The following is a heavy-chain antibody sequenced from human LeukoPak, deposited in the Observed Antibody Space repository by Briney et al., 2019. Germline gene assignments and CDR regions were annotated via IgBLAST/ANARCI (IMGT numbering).Heavy chain of an antibody. CDR1: GGSISSYY. J-gene: IGHJ5*02. Sequence: SETLSLTCTVSGGSISSYYWSWTRQPPGKGLEWIGYIYYSGSTNYNPSLKSRVTISVDTSKNQFSLKLSSVTAADTAVYYCARIENHWFDPWGQGTLVTVSS. V-gene: IGHV4-59*01. CDR2: IYYSGST. CDR3: ARIENHWFDP.